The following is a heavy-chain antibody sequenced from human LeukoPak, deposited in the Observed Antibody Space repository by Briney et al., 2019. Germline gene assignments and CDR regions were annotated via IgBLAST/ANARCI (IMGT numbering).Heavy chain of an antibody. CDR2: IGGNGGGI. Sequence: GRSLRLSCAASGFTFDDYAMNWVRQAPGKGLEGVSGIGGNGGGIGYADSVKGRFTISRDNAKNSLYLQMNSLRPEDMALYYCAKGGSLGYYDFWSGYPTDYYFDYWGQGTLVTVSS. V-gene: IGHV3-9*03. CDR3: AKGGSLGYYDFWSGYPTDYYFDY. J-gene: IGHJ4*02. D-gene: IGHD3-3*01. CDR1: GFTFDDYA.